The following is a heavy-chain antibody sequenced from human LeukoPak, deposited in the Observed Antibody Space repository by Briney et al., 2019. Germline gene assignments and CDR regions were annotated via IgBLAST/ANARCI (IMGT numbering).Heavy chain of an antibody. V-gene: IGHV3-9*03. J-gene: IGHJ3*02. CDR3: AKESRRYSDYEGDAFEI. CDR2: VSWNSGVI. D-gene: IGHD5-12*01. Sequence: PGRSLRLSCAASGFTFEDYAMHWVRQAPGKGLEWVSGVSWNSGVIRYADSVKGRFTISRHNAKNSLYLQMNSLRAEDMAFYYCAKESRRYSDYEGDAFEIWGQGTMVTVSS. CDR1: GFTFEDYA.